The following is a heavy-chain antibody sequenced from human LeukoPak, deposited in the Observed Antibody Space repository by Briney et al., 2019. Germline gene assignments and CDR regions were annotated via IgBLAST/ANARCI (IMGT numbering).Heavy chain of an antibody. CDR2: ISSSSSYI. CDR3: ARRPEVVAGIEFDY. CDR1: GFTFSSYS. D-gene: IGHD6-19*01. Sequence: GGSLRLSCAASGFTFSSYSMNWVRQAPGKGLEWVSSISSSSSYIYYADSVKGRFTISRDNAKNSLYLQMNSLRAEDTAVYYCARRPEVVAGIEFDYWGQGTLVTVSS. V-gene: IGHV3-21*01. J-gene: IGHJ4*02.